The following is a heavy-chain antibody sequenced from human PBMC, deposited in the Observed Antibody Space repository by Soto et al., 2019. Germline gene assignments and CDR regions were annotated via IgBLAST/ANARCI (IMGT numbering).Heavy chain of an antibody. CDR1: GGSFSGYY. V-gene: IGHV4-34*01. CDR2: INHSGST. CDR3: ARGFVDGGNTVVFDY. J-gene: IGHJ4*02. Sequence: PSETLSLTCAVYGGSFSGYYWSWIRQPPGMGLEWIGEINHSGSTNYNPSPKSRVTISVDTSKTQFSLKLSSVTAADTAIYYCARGFVDGGNTVVFDYWGQGTLVTVSS. D-gene: IGHD2-15*01.